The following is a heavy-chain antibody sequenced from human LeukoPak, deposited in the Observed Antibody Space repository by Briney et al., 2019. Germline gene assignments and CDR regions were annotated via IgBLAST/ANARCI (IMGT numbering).Heavy chain of an antibody. Sequence: GRSLRLSCAASGFTFSSYGMHWVRQAPGKGLEWVAVIWYDGSNKYYADSVKGRFTISRDNSRNTVYLQLNNLRVEDTAIYYCARASWISTADAVCWGQGTQVTVSS. V-gene: IGHV3-33*01. J-gene: IGHJ4*02. D-gene: IGHD2-2*03. CDR1: GFTFSSYG. CDR3: ARASWISTADAVC. CDR2: IWYDGSNK.